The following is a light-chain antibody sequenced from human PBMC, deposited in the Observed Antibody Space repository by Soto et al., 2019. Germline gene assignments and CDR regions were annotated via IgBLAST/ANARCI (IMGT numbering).Light chain of an antibody. V-gene: IGLV1-51*01. Sequence: QSVLTQPPSVSAAPGQKVTISCSGSSSNIRSNYVSWYQQLPGAAPKLLIYDNGKRPSGIPDRFSGSQSGTSATLGITGLQTGDEADYYCGTWDNSLSAVFGGGTKLTVL. CDR3: GTWDNSLSAV. J-gene: IGLJ2*01. CDR2: DNG. CDR1: SSNIRSNY.